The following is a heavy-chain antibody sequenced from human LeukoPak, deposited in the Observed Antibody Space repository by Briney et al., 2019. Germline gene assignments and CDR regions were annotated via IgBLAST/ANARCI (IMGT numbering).Heavy chain of an antibody. J-gene: IGHJ4*02. Sequence: GRSLRLSCAASGFTFSSYGMHWVRQAPGKWLEWVAVIWYDGSNKYYADSVKGRFTISRDNSKNTLYLQMNSLRAEDTAVYYCARDLGRVVTTPHFDYWGQGTLVTVSS. V-gene: IGHV3-33*01. CDR3: ARDLGRVVTTPHFDY. CDR1: GFTFSSYG. CDR2: IWYDGSNK. D-gene: IGHD3-22*01.